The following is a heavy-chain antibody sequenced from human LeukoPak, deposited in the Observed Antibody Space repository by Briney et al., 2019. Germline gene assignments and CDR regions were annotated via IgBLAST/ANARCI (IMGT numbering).Heavy chain of an antibody. J-gene: IGHJ4*02. D-gene: IGHD2-15*01. CDR3: ARDPRYCSGGSCYYFDY. CDR1: GYTFTGYY. CDR2: INPNSGGT. Sequence: ASVKVSCKASGYTFTGYYMHWVRQAPGQGLEWMGWINPNSGGTNYAQKFRGRVTMTRDTSISTAYMELSRLRSDDTAVYYCARDPRYCSGGSCYYFDYWGQGTLVTVSS. V-gene: IGHV1-2*02.